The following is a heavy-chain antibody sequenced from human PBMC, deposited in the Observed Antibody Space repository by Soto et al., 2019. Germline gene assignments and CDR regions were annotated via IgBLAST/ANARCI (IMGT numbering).Heavy chain of an antibody. Sequence: GGSLRLSCAASGFTFSSYSMNWVRQAPGKGLEWVSSISSSSSYIYYADSVKGRFTISRDNAKNSLYLQMNSLRAEDTAVYYCAREGGLLGELLFCAFDIWGQGTMVTVSS. V-gene: IGHV3-21*01. D-gene: IGHD3-10*01. CDR1: GFTFSSYS. CDR2: ISSSSSYI. CDR3: AREGGLLGELLFCAFDI. J-gene: IGHJ3*02.